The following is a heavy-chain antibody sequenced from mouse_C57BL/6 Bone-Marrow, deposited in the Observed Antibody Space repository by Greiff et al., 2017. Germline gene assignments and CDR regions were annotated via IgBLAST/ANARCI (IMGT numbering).Heavy chain of an antibody. Sequence: EVQLQQSGPELVKPGASVKISCKASGYTFTDYYMNWVKQSHGKSLEWIGDINPNNGGTSYNQKFKGKATLTVDKSSSTAYMELRSLTSEDSAVYYCARGDDGYYAAWFAYWGQGTLVTVSA. CDR1: GYTFTDYY. D-gene: IGHD2-3*01. V-gene: IGHV1-26*01. CDR3: ARGDDGYYAAWFAY. CDR2: INPNNGGT. J-gene: IGHJ3*01.